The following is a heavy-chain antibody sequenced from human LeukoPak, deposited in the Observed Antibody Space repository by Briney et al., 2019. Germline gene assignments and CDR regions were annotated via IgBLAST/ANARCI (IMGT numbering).Heavy chain of an antibody. CDR2: ISPNSGGT. CDR3: ARDPTYYYDSSGYSSRNWFDP. CDR1: GYTFTGYY. J-gene: IGHJ5*02. V-gene: IGHV1-2*02. D-gene: IGHD3-22*01. Sequence: ASVKVSCKASGYTFTGYYMHWVRQAPGQGLEWMGWISPNSGGTNYAQKFQGRVTMTRDTSISTAYMELSRLRSDDTAVYYCARDPTYYYDSSGYSSRNWFDPWGQGTLVTVSS.